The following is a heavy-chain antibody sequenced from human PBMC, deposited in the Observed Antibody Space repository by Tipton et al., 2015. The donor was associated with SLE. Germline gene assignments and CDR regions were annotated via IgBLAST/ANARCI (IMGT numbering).Heavy chain of an antibody. CDR1: GYTFNSYY. Sequence: QSGAEVKKPGASVKVSCKASGYTFNSYYIHWVRQAPGQGLEWMGIINPGGGSTTYSQKFQGRVTMTRDTSTSTVYMELSGLGSEDTAVYYCARVLQSGDAFDIWGQGTMVTVSS. V-gene: IGHV1-46*02. J-gene: IGHJ3*02. D-gene: IGHD4-11*01. CDR3: ARVLQSGDAFDI. CDR2: INPGGGST.